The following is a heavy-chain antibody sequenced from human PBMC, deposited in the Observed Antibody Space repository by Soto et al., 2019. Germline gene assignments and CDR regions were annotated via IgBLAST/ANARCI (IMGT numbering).Heavy chain of an antibody. CDR1: GFTFNSYW. CDR3: ARDDIGAPNAFDM. D-gene: IGHD2-15*01. CDR2: IKEDGSER. V-gene: IGHV3-7*01. J-gene: IGHJ3*02. Sequence: GGSLRLSCAASGFTFNSYWMSWVRQAPGKGLEWVANIKEDGSERYYVDSVKGRFTISRDNAKNSLYLQMEGLRVEDTALYYCARDDIGAPNAFDMWGQGTMVTVSS.